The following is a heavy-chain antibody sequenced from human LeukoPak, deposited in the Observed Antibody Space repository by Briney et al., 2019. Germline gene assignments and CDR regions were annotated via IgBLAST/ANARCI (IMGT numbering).Heavy chain of an antibody. V-gene: IGHV3-66*04. J-gene: IGHJ4*02. D-gene: IGHD6-19*01. Sequence: GGSLRLSCAASGFTVSSNYMSWVRQAPGKGLEWVSVIYSGGSTYYADSVKGRFTISRDNSKNTPYLQMNSLRVEDTAVYYCARQYSSGWYYYDYWGQGTLVTVSS. CDR1: GFTVSSNY. CDR2: IYSGGST. CDR3: ARQYSSGWYYYDY.